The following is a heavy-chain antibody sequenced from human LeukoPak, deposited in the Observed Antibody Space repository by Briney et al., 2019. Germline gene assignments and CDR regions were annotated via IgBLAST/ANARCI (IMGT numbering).Heavy chain of an antibody. CDR2: INLSGST. CDR1: GGSFSGYY. CDR3: ARERLNYDYVWGSYRPDYYFDY. J-gene: IGHJ4*02. V-gene: IGHV4-34*01. Sequence: SETLSLTCAVYGGSFSGYYWSWIRQPPGKGLEWIGEINLSGSTNYNPSLKSRVTISVDTSKNQFSLKLSSVTAADTAVYYCARERLNYDYVWGSYRPDYYFDYWGQGTLVTVSS. D-gene: IGHD3-16*02.